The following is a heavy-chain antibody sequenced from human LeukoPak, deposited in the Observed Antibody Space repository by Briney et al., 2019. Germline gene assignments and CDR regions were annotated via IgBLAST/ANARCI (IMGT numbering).Heavy chain of an antibody. CDR2: ISGSGGST. D-gene: IGHD3-10*01. J-gene: IGHJ4*02. CDR1: GFTFSSYA. Sequence: GGSLRLSCAASGFTFSSYAMSWVRQAPGKGLEWVSAISGSGGSTYYADSVKGRFTISRDNSKNTLYLQMNSLRAEDTAVYYCAKGPYYYGSGSYDYFDYWGQGTLVTVSS. V-gene: IGHV3-23*01. CDR3: AKGPYYYGSGSYDYFDY.